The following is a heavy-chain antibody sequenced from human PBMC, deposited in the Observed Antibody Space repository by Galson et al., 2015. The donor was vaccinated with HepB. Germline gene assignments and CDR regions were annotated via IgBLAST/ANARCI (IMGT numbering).Heavy chain of an antibody. CDR2: INPTYGSP. J-gene: IGHJ4*02. CDR3: ASGGGVVINYFDY. Sequence: SVKVSCKASGGSFRPYFISWLRQAPGQGPEWMGGINPTYGSPNYAQKLKGRVTITADESSGTAYMELSSLTSEDTAVYYCASGGGVVINYFDYWGQGTLVTVSS. D-gene: IGHD3-10*01. V-gene: IGHV1-69*13. CDR1: GGSFRPYF.